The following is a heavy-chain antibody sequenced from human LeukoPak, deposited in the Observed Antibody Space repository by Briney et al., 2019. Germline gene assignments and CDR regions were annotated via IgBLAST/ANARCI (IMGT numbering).Heavy chain of an antibody. J-gene: IGHJ4*02. CDR3: ARDVRTWELPPYYFVY. CDR1: GFTFSSSA. D-gene: IGHD1-26*01. V-gene: IGHV3-7*05. CDR2: IKQDGSEK. Sequence: PGGSLRLSCAASGFTFSSSAMTWVRQAPGKGLEWVANIKQDGSEKYYVDSVKGRFTISRDNAKNSLYLQMNSLRAEDTAVYYCARDVRTWELPPYYFVYWGQGTLVTVSS.